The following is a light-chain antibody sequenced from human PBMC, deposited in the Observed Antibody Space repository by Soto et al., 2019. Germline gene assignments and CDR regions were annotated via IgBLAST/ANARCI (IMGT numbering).Light chain of an antibody. Sequence: EIVMTQSPATLAVSPGEIATLSFSASQNILSNLAWYQQKPGQAPRLLIYGASTRATGIPARFSGSGSGTEFTLTISSLQSEDFEIYYCQKYNNWPINFGQGTRLEIK. CDR2: GAS. V-gene: IGKV3-15*01. J-gene: IGKJ5*01. CDR3: QKYNNWPIN. CDR1: QNILSN.